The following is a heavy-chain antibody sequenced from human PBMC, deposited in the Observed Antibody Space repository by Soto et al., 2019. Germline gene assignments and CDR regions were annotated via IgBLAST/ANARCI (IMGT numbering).Heavy chain of an antibody. J-gene: IGHJ6*02. CDR2: IRSKAYGGTT. D-gene: IGHD3-10*01. Sequence: GGSLRLSCTASGFTFGGYAMSWFRQAPGKGLEWVGFIRSKAYGGTTEYAASVKGRFTISRDDSKSIAYLQMNSLKTEDTAVYYCSRDFRGDYYHYGMDVWGPGTTVTVSS. V-gene: IGHV3-49*03. CDR1: GFTFGGYA. CDR3: SRDFRGDYYHYGMDV.